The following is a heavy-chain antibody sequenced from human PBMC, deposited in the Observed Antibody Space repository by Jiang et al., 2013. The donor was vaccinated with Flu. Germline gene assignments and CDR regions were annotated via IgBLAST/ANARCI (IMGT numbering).Heavy chain of an antibody. J-gene: IGHJ4*02. D-gene: IGHD6-6*01. CDR1: GFTFSSYA. CDR2: ISASGSMS. V-gene: IGHV3-23*04. CDR3: AKQSAPIASRAAIDY. Sequence: QLVESGGGLVQPGGSLRLSCAASGFTFSSYAMSWVRQAPGKGLEWVSVISASGSMSYYADSVKGRVTISRDNAKNTLYLQMNSLRADDTAVYYCAKQSAPIASRAAIDYWGQGALVTVSS.